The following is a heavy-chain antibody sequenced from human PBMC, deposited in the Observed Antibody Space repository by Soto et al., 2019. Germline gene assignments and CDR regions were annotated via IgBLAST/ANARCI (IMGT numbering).Heavy chain of an antibody. CDR3: ARRIIAARPSADSSGWYGTYYFDY. CDR1: GYSFTSYW. V-gene: IGHV5-51*01. CDR2: IYPGDSDT. D-gene: IGHD6-19*01. Sequence: GESLKISCKGSGYSFTSYWIGWVRQMPGKGLEWMGIIYPGDSDTRYSPSFQGQVTISADKSISTAYLQWSGLKASDTAMYYCARRIIAARPSADSSGWYGTYYFDYWGQGTLVTVSS. J-gene: IGHJ4*02.